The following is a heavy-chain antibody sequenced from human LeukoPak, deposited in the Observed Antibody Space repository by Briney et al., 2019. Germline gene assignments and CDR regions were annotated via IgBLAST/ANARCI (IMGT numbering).Heavy chain of an antibody. V-gene: IGHV3-30*18. D-gene: IGHD3-22*01. CDR2: ISYDGSNK. CDR3: AKDRPFTMIVPTYLFDY. CDR1: GFTFSSYG. Sequence: SGGSLRLSCAASGFTFSSYGMHWVRQAPGKGLEWVAVISYDGSNKYYADSVKGRFTISRDNSKNTLYLQMNSLRAEDTAVYYCAKDRPFTMIVPTYLFDYWGQGTLVTVSS. J-gene: IGHJ4*02.